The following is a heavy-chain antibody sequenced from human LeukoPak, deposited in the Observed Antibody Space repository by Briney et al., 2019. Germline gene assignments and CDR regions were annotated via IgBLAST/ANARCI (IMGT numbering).Heavy chain of an antibody. V-gene: IGHV3-48*01. J-gene: IGHJ4*02. D-gene: IGHD3-3*01. Sequence: PGGSLRLSCAASGFTFSSYSMSWVRQAPGKGLAWLSYISSFGRTIYYADSVKGRFTVSRDNAKNSLFLQMNNLRAEDTAVYYCARDREVFGDFDYWGQGTLVTVSS. CDR3: ARDREVFGDFDY. CDR2: ISSFGRTI. CDR1: GFTFSSYS.